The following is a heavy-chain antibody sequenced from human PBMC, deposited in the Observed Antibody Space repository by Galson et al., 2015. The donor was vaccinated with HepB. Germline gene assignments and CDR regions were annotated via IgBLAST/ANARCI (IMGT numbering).Heavy chain of an antibody. CDR1: GFTFSSYA. Sequence: SLRLSCAASGFTFSSYAMHWVRQAPGKGLEWVAVISYDGSNKYYADSVKGRFTISRDNSKNTLYLQMNSLRAEDTAVYYCARDLRGPGDYYGMDVWGQGTTVTVSS. J-gene: IGHJ6*02. CDR2: ISYDGSNK. CDR3: ARDLRGPGDYYGMDV. V-gene: IGHV3-30-3*01.